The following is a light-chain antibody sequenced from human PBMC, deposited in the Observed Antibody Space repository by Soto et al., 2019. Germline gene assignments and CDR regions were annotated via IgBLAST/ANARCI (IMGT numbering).Light chain of an antibody. J-gene: IGKJ1*01. Sequence: DIQVTQSPSSLSASVGDRVTITCRASQDIGNDLGWYQQEPGKAPRRLIYSASNVQSGVPSRFSGSRSGTEFTLTISSLQHEDFVTYHCLQHKTFPWTFGQGTKVEMK. CDR3: LQHKTFPWT. V-gene: IGKV1-17*01. CDR1: QDIGND. CDR2: SAS.